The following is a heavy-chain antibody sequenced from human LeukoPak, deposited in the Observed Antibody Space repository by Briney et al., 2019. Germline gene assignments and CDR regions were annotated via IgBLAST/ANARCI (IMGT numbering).Heavy chain of an antibody. V-gene: IGHV1-8*02. CDR2: MNPNSGNT. D-gene: IGHD2-2*01. J-gene: IGHJ3*02. CDR1: GFTFTGYY. CDR3: ARVVVVPAADNDAFDI. Sequence: ASVKVSCKASGFTFTGYYMHWVRQAPGQGLEWMGWMNPNSGNTGYAQKFQGRVTMTRNASISTAYMELSSLRSEDTAVYYCARVVVVPAADNDAFDIWGQGTMVTVSS.